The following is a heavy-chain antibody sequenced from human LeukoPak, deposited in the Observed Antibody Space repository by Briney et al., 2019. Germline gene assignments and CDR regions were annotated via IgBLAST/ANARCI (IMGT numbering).Heavy chain of an antibody. CDR2: IYLSGST. D-gene: IGHD3-10*01. J-gene: IGHJ3*02. V-gene: IGHV4-30-2*01. Sequence: SQTLSLTCAVSGGSISSGGYSWSWIRQPPGKGLEWIGYIYLSGSTYYNPSLKSRVTISVDRSKNQFSLKLSSVTAADTAVYYCARFGRPDDAFDIWGQGTMVTVSS. CDR3: ARFGRPDDAFDI. CDR1: GGSISSGGYS.